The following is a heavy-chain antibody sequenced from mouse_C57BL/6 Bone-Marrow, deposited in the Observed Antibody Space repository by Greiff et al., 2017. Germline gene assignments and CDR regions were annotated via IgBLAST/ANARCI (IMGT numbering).Heavy chain of an antibody. J-gene: IGHJ3*01. CDR1: GFTFSSYA. Sequence: EVMLVESGGGLVKPGGSLKLSCAASGFTFSSYAMSWVRQTPEKRLEWVATISDGGSYTYYPDNVKGRFTISRDNAKNNLYLQMSHLKSEDTAMYYGARGDYYGSRFAYWGQGTLVTVSA. V-gene: IGHV5-4*03. CDR3: ARGDYYGSRFAY. D-gene: IGHD1-1*01. CDR2: ISDGGSYT.